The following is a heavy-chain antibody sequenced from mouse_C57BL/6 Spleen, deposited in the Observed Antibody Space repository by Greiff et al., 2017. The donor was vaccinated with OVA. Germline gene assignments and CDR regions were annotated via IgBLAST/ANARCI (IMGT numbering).Heavy chain of an antibody. CDR1: GFSLSTFGMG. CDR3: ARMGYDYDGRGAWFAY. Sequence: QVTLKESGPGILQPSQTLSLTCSFSGFSLSTFGMGVGWIRQPSGKGLEWLAHIWWDDDKYYNPALKSRLTISKDTSKNQVFLKIANVDTADTATYYCARMGYDYDGRGAWFAYWGQGTLVTVSA. V-gene: IGHV8-8*01. D-gene: IGHD2-4*01. CDR2: IWWDDDK. J-gene: IGHJ3*01.